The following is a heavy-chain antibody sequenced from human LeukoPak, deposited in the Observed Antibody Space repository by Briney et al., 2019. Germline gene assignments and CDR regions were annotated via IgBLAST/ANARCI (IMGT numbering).Heavy chain of an antibody. CDR1: GFTFSSYE. D-gene: IGHD3-3*01. J-gene: IGHJ5*02. CDR3: ARVPIFGVVIEYNWFDP. CDR2: ISSGGSTI. V-gene: IGHV3-48*03. Sequence: GGSLRLSCAASGFTFSSYEMNWVRQAPGKGLEWVSYISSGGSTIYYADSVKGRFTISRDNAKNSLYLQMNSLRAEDTAVYYCARVPIFGVVIEYNWFDPWGQGTLVTVSS.